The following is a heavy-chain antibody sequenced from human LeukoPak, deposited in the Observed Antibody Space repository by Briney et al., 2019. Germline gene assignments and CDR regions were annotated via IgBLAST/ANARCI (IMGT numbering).Heavy chain of an antibody. Sequence: ASVKVSCKASGYTFTSYGIRWVRQAPGQGLEWMGWISAYNGNTNYAQKLQGRVTMTTDTSTSTAYMELRSLRSDDTAVYYCARQSDTAMVDDYWGQGTLVTVSS. D-gene: IGHD5-18*01. CDR2: ISAYNGNT. J-gene: IGHJ4*02. CDR1: GYTFTSYG. V-gene: IGHV1-18*01. CDR3: ARQSDTAMVDDY.